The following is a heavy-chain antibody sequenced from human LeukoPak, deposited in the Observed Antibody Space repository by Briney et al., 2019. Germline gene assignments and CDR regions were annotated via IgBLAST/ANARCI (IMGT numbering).Heavy chain of an antibody. CDR2: ISGSGGST. D-gene: IGHD5-24*01. CDR3: AKSINGYNYYFDY. CDR1: GFTFSSYA. Sequence: GGSLRLSCAASGFTFSSYAMSWVRQAPGKGLEWVSAISGSGGSTYYADSVKGRFTISRDNSKSTLYLQMNSLRAEDTAVYYCAKSINGYNYYFDYWGQGTQVTVSS. J-gene: IGHJ4*02. V-gene: IGHV3-23*01.